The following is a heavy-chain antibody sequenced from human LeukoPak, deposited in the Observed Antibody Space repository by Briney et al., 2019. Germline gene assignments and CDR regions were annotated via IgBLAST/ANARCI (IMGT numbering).Heavy chain of an antibody. J-gene: IGHJ3*02. Sequence: PGGSLRLSCAASGLTFSTYTMNWVRQAPGKGLEWVSSISSSSSYIYYADSVRGRFTISRDDAKNSLYLQMSSLRAEDTAVYYCAGDPTSSWETAFDIWGQGTMVTVSS. D-gene: IGHD1-26*01. CDR2: ISSSSSYI. V-gene: IGHV3-21*01. CDR1: GLTFSTYT. CDR3: AGDPTSSWETAFDI.